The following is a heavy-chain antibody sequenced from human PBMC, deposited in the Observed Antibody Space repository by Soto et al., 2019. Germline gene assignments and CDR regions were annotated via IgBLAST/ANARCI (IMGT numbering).Heavy chain of an antibody. CDR1: GASISSYY. CDR2: ISNSGST. Sequence: QVQLQESGPGLVKPWETLSLTCTVSGASISSYYWTWIRQPPGKGLEWIGYISNSGSTYYNPSLKSRDNIIVDTSKNRFSLILTSVTAADTAVYYCARLRPMAGTTDWFDPWGQGTLVTVSS. D-gene: IGHD1-1*01. J-gene: IGHJ5*02. V-gene: IGHV4-59*08. CDR3: ARLRPMAGTTDWFDP.